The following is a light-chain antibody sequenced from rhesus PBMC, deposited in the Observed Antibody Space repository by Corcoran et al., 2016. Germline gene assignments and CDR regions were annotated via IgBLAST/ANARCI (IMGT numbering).Light chain of an antibody. CDR1: QSLLHSGGKTS. CDR3: MQGIQLPYS. CDR2: EVS. Sequence: DIVMTQTPLSLPVTPGEPASISCRSSQSLLHSGGKTSLYWYLQKPGQSPQFLIYEVSNRSSGVPDRFSGSGSGTDFTLKISRLEAEDVGFYYCMQGIQLPYSFGQGTKVEIK. J-gene: IGKJ2*01. V-gene: IGKV2S15*01.